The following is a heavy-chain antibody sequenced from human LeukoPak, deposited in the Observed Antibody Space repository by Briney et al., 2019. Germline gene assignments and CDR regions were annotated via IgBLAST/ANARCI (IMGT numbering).Heavy chain of an antibody. D-gene: IGHD6-13*01. CDR2: IYYSGNT. CDR1: GVSISSYY. CDR3: ARVTGYMVEDYFDY. V-gene: IGHV4-59*01. Sequence: SETLSLTCSVSGVSISSYYWSWIRQPPGKGLEWIGYIYYSGNTNYNPSLKSRVTISVDTSKNHFSLRLSSVTAADTAVYYCARVTGYMVEDYFDYWGQGTLVTVSS. J-gene: IGHJ4*02.